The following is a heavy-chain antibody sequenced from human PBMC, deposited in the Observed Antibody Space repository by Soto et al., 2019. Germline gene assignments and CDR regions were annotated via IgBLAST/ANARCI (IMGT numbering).Heavy chain of an antibody. Sequence: QVQLVESGGGVVQPGRSLRLSCAASGFTFSSYGMHWVRQAPGKGLEWVAVISYDGSNKYYADSVKGRFTISRDNSKNTLYLQMNSLGAEDTAVYYFAKDRRPNYYYGMDVWGQGTTVTVSS. CDR1: GFTFSSYG. D-gene: IGHD6-25*01. CDR3: AKDRRPNYYYGMDV. J-gene: IGHJ6*02. V-gene: IGHV3-30*18. CDR2: ISYDGSNK.